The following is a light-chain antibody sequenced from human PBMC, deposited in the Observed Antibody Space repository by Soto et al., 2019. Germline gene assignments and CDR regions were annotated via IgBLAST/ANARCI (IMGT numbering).Light chain of an antibody. J-gene: IGKJ1*01. Sequence: DIQMTQSPSSLSASVGDRVTITCRASQSISSYLNWYQQKPGKAPRLLIYAASSLQSGVPSRFSGSGSGTDFTLTISSLQPEYFATCYYRQSXSTPRTFGQGTSVDIK. CDR1: QSISSY. V-gene: IGKV1-39*01. CDR3: RQSXSTPRT. CDR2: AAS.